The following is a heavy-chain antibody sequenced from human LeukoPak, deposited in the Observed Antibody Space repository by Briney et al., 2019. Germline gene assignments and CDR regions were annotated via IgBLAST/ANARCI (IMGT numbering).Heavy chain of an antibody. J-gene: IGHJ4*02. D-gene: IGHD1-26*01. Sequence: ASVKVSCKASGYTFTSYYMHWVRQAPGQGLEWMGIINPSGGSTSYAQKFQGRVTMTRDTSTSTVYMELSSLRSEDTAMYYCARGRPPLLYSGSYRPPFDYWGQGTLVTVSS. CDR1: GYTFTSYY. V-gene: IGHV1-46*01. CDR3: ARGRPPLLYSGSYRPPFDY. CDR2: INPSGGST.